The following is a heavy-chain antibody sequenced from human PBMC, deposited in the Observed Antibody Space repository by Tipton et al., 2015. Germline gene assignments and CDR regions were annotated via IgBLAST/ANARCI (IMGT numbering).Heavy chain of an antibody. Sequence: SLRLSCAASGFTFDDYAMHWVRQGPGKGLEWVAGISWNSGSIGYADSVTGRFAISRDNAKNSLYLQMNSLRPEDTALYYCAKVREYGLYYGLDVWGQGTTVTVSS. J-gene: IGHJ6*02. V-gene: IGHV3-9*01. D-gene: IGHD3-10*01. CDR1: GFTFDDYA. CDR3: AKVREYGLYYGLDV. CDR2: ISWNSGSI.